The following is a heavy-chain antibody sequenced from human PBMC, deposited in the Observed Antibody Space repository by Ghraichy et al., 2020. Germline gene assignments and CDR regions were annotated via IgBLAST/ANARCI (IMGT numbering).Heavy chain of an antibody. J-gene: IGHJ4*02. D-gene: IGHD3-22*01. CDR1: GFTFSSYS. CDR3: ARRVGYDISSGYPFDY. Sequence: GGSLRLSCAASGFTFSSYSMNWVRQAPGKGLEWVSSISSSSSYIYYADSVKGRFTISRDNAKNSLYLQMNSLRAEDTAVYYCARRVGYDISSGYPFDYWGQGTLDTVSS. V-gene: IGHV3-21*01. CDR2: ISSSSSYI.